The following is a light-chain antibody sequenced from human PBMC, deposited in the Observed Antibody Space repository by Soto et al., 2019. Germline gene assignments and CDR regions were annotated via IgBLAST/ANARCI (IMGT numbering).Light chain of an antibody. V-gene: IGLV1-51*01. Sequence: QSVLTQPPSVSAAPGQTVTISCSGSSSNIGKYYVSWYQQLPGEAPKLLIYDSNKRPSGIPERFSASRSGTSATLGITGLQTGDEADYYCGAWDGSLRLYVFGPGTKVTVL. CDR2: DSN. CDR3: GAWDGSLRLYV. J-gene: IGLJ1*01. CDR1: SSNIGKYY.